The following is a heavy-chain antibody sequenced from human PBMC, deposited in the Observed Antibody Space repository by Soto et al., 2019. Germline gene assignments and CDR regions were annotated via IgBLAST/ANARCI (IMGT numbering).Heavy chain of an antibody. CDR1: GYSFTSYW. CDR3: ATRYCSSTSCYHWFDP. D-gene: IGHD2-2*01. CDR2: IDPSDSYT. Sequence: PGESLKISCKGSGYSFTSYWISWVRQMPGKGLEWMGRIDPSDSYTNYSPSFQGHVTISADKSISTAYLQWSSLKASDTAMYYCATRYCSSTSCYHWFDPWGQGTLVTVSS. V-gene: IGHV5-10-1*01. J-gene: IGHJ5*02.